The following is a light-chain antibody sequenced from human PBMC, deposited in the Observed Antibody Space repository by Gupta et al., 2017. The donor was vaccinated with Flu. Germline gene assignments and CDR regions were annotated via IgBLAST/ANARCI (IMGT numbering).Light chain of an antibody. V-gene: IGKV2D-29*01. Sequence: DFVMTQTPLSLSVIPGQPASISCKSSQSLLYSDGKNYLYWYGQTPGQPPQPLIYEVSNRVSGVADRFSGRGLGTDFTLKISRGEAEDVGVYYCIQKIHLPWTFGRGTKVEIK. CDR2: EVS. CDR3: IQKIHLPWT. CDR1: QSLLYSDGKNY. J-gene: IGKJ1*01.